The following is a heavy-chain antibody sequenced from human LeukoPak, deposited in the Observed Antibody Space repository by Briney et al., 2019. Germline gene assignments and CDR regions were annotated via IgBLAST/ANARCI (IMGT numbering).Heavy chain of an antibody. V-gene: IGHV2-5*02. Sequence: SGPTLVKPTQTLTLTCTFSGFSLSTSGVGVGWIRQPPGKALEWLALIYWDDDKRYSPSLKSRLTITKDTSKNQVVLTMTNLDPEDTATYYCAHRRSYYYGSGNWFDPWGQGTLVTVSS. CDR3: AHRRSYYYGSGNWFDP. CDR1: GFSLSTSGVG. J-gene: IGHJ5*02. D-gene: IGHD3-10*01. CDR2: IYWDDDK.